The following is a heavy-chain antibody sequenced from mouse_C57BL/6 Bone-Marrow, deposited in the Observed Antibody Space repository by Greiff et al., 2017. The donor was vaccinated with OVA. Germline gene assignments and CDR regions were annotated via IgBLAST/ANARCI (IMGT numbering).Heavy chain of an antibody. Sequence: DVMLVEPGGGLVQPGGSLKLSCAASGFTFSDYYMYWVRQTPEKRLEWVAYISNGGGSTNYHDTVKGRFTISRDNAKHTLYLQMSLLKSEDSAMYYCARLITTVVAGAMGYWGQGTSVTVSS. D-gene: IGHD1-1*01. J-gene: IGHJ4*01. CDR2: ISNGGGST. V-gene: IGHV5-12*01. CDR1: GFTFSDYY. CDR3: ARLITTVVAGAMGY.